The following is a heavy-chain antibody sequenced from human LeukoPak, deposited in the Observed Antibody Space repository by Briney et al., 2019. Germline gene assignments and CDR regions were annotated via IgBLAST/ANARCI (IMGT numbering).Heavy chain of an antibody. D-gene: IGHD3-9*01. CDR3: AKPRTFYDILTVSFQQ. V-gene: IGHV3-30*18. CDR1: GFTLSIFG. Sequence: GGSLRLSCAASGFTLSIFGMHWAHQPPGKELKWVAVISYDGGEQHYGDSVKGRFSISRDDSKSTLYLQMNSLTVEDTALYYCAKPRTFYDILTVSFQQWGQGTWVTVSS. J-gene: IGHJ1*01. CDR2: ISYDGGEQ.